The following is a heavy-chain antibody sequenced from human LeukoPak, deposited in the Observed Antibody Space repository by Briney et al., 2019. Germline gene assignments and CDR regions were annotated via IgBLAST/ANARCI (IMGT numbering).Heavy chain of an antibody. J-gene: IGHJ6*02. CDR2: IKQDGSEK. CDR3: ARYHRSLTTGPYYYYYGMDV. CDR1: GFTFSSYW. D-gene: IGHD2-8*02. Sequence: GGSLRLSCAASGFTFSSYWMSWVRQAPGKGLEWVANIKQDGSEKYYVDSVKGRFTISRDNAKNSLYLQMNSLRAEDTAVYYCARYHRSLTTGPYYYYYGMDVWGQGTTVTVSS. V-gene: IGHV3-7*01.